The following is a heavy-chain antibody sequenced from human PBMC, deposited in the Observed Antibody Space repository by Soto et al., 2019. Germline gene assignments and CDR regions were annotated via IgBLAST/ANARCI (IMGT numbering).Heavy chain of an antibody. Sequence: SVNGACKGSGGTLSGDAVSWVRQAKGQGLEWMGGIIPIFGTANYAQKFQGRVTITADESTSTAYMELSSLRSEDTAVYYCARGIKTYYYDSSGYTNFDYWGQGTLVTVSS. V-gene: IGHV1-69*13. CDR3: ARGIKTYYYDSSGYTNFDY. J-gene: IGHJ4*01. D-gene: IGHD3-22*01. CDR2: IIPIFGTA. CDR1: GGTLSGDA.